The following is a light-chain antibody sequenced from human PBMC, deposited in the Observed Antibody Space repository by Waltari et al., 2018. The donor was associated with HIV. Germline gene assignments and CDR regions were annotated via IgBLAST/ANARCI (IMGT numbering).Light chain of an antibody. CDR3: LQSFTAPLT. CDR2: DAS. CDR1: QNIYKF. V-gene: IGKV1-39*01. Sequence: DTQITQSPSCLSASIGYRITITCRPSQNIYKFLSWYQQKSGKAPNLLIYDASSLQSGVPSRFSGGGSGTEFTLTISSLQVEDFATYYCLQSFTAPLTFGPGTKLDIK. J-gene: IGKJ3*01.